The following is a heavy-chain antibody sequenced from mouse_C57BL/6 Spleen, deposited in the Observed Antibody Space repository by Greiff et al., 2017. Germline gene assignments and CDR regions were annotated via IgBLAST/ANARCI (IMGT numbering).Heavy chain of an antibody. J-gene: IGHJ2*01. Sequence: QVQLQQSGAELVKPGASVKLSCKASGYTFTEYTIHWVKQRSGQGLEWIGWFFPGSGSIKYNEKFKDKATLTADKSSSTVYMELSRLTSEDSAVYICARHEDPITTVVTTRYFDYWGQGTTLTVSS. D-gene: IGHD1-1*01. CDR2: FFPGSGSI. V-gene: IGHV1-62-2*01. CDR3: ARHEDPITTVVTTRYFDY. CDR1: GYTFTEYT.